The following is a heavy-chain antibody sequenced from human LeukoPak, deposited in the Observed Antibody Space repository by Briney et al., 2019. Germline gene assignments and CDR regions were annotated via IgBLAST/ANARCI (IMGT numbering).Heavy chain of an antibody. Sequence: DLSWRRMINKKGLEWMGWMNPNSGNTGYAQKFQGRVTITRNTSISTAYMELSSLRSEDTAVYYCARGKSPQRYYYYMDVWGKGTTVTVSS. CDR3: ARGKSPQRYYYYMDV. CDR2: MNPNSGNT. J-gene: IGHJ6*03. V-gene: IGHV1-8*03. CDR1: D.